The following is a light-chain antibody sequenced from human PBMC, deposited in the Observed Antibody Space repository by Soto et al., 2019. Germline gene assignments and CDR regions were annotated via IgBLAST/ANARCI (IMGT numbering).Light chain of an antibody. V-gene: IGKV3-15*01. CDR3: QQSNNWPYT. Sequence: EIVMTQSPATLSVSPGERATLSCRASQSVSHNLAWYQQKPGQAPRLLFYGASFRATGVPARFSGSGSGTDFTLTISSLQSEDFAIYYCQQSNNWPYTFGQGTKLKIK. J-gene: IGKJ2*01. CDR1: QSVSHN. CDR2: GAS.